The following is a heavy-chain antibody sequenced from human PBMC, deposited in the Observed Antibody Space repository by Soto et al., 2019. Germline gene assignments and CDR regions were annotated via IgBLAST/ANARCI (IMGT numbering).Heavy chain of an antibody. Sequence: SETLSLASIVSGAIATSVETYWNRVRDHRVKGREWLGYIYDSGVNYYTPALKSRVTLSLDRPNNQVSLKLRSVTASDTAVYFCVNDLAHGDAVNVWGHGTLVTVSS. CDR1: GAIATSVETY. CDR3: VNDLAHGDAVNV. CDR2: IYDSGVN. J-gene: IGHJ3*01. D-gene: IGHD7-27*01. V-gene: IGHV4-30-4*08.